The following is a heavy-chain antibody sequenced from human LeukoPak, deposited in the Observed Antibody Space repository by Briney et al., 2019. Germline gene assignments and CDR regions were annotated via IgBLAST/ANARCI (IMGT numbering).Heavy chain of an antibody. D-gene: IGHD3-22*01. J-gene: IGHJ4*02. CDR2: ISAYNGNT. CDR1: GYTFTIYG. Sequence: GASVKVSCTASGYTFTIYGISWVRQAPGQELEWMGWISAYNGNTNYAQKLQGRVTMTTDTSTSTAYMELRSLRSDDTAVYYCARDGPFRGYYDSSGYYPFDYWGQGTLVTVSS. V-gene: IGHV1-18*01. CDR3: ARDGPFRGYYDSSGYYPFDY.